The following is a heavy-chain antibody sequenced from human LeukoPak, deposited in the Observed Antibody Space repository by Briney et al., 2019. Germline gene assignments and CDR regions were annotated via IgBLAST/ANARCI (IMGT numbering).Heavy chain of an antibody. CDR1: GGSISSNY. CDR2: IYYSGST. V-gene: IGHV4-59*01. CDR3: ARQSADFWTDYAKNWFDP. J-gene: IGHJ5*02. D-gene: IGHD3/OR15-3a*01. Sequence: PSGTLSLTCAVSGGSISSNYWSWIRQPPGKGLEWIGYIYYSGSTNYNPSLKSRVTISVDTAKNQVSLNLTSVTAADTAVYYCARQSADFWTDYAKNWFDPWGQGTLVTVSS.